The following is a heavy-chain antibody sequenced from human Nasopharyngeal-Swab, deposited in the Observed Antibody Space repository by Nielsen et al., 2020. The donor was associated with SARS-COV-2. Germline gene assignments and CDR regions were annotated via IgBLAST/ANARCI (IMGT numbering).Heavy chain of an antibody. CDR1: GFTFSSYA. CDR2: ISYDGSNK. V-gene: IGHV3-30-3*01. D-gene: IGHD3-22*01. J-gene: IGHJ4*02. CDR3: ARAPEGTYYYDSSGYGYFDY. Sequence: SLKISCAASGFTFSSYAMHWVRQAPGKGLEWVAVISYDGSNKYYADSVKGRFTISRDNSKNTLYLQMNSLRAEDTAVYYCARAPEGTYYYDSSGYGYFDYWGQGTLVTVSS.